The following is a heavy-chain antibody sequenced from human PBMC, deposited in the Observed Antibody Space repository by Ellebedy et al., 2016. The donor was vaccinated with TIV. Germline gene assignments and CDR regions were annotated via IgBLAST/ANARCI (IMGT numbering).Heavy chain of an antibody. CDR1: GYTFASYG. CDR3: ARARDIRSSSDFQH. D-gene: IGHD6-6*01. CDR2: IGTAMGNT. Sequence: AASVKVSCKASGYTFASYGVSWVRQAPGQGLEWMGWIGTAMGNTNYAQKFRGRVTMTTDTSTTTVYMELRSLRSDDTALYYCARARDIRSSSDFQHWGQGTLVTVSS. J-gene: IGHJ1*01. V-gene: IGHV1-18*01.